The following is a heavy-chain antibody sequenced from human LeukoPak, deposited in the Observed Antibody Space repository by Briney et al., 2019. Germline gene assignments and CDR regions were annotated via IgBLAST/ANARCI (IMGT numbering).Heavy chain of an antibody. V-gene: IGHV1-18*01. CDR1: GYTFSSYS. J-gene: IGHJ4*02. Sequence: ASVKVSCKASGYTFSSYSINWVRQAPGQGLAWLGWINTHNGDVKYTQKFQGRVTLTTDSSTGTAYMEVRSLRSDDTGLYFCARGRAAADDFDLWGQGTLVTVSS. D-gene: IGHD6-13*01. CDR2: INTHNGDV. CDR3: ARGRAAADDFDL.